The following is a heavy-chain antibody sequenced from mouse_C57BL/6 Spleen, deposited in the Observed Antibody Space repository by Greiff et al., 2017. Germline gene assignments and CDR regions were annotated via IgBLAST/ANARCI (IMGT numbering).Heavy chain of an antibody. CDR2: INPNNGGT. J-gene: IGHJ1*03. Sequence: VQLQQSGPELVKPGASVKMSCKASGYTFTDYNMHWVKQSHGKSLEWIGYINPNNGGTSYNQKFKGKATLTVNKSSSTAYMELSSLTSEDSAVYYCARGDCYYGYFDVWGTGTTVTVSS. V-gene: IGHV1-22*01. CDR3: ARGDCYYGYFDV. CDR1: GYTFTDYN.